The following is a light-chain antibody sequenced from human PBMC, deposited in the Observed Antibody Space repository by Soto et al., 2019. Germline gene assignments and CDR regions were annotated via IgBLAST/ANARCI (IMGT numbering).Light chain of an antibody. J-gene: IGKJ1*01. CDR3: QQSYSTPRT. CDR1: QSISSF. Sequence: DIQMTQSPSSLSASVGDRVTITCRASQSISSFLNWYQQKRGKAPKLLIYAASSLQSGVPSRFSGSGSGTDFTLTISSLQLEDFETYYCQQSYSTPRTFGQGTKVEIK. V-gene: IGKV1-39*01. CDR2: AAS.